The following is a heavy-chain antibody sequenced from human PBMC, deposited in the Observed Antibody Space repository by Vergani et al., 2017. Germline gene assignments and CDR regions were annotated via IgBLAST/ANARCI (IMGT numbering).Heavy chain of an antibody. CDR3: ARSDSSGYLGRIDY. J-gene: IGHJ4*02. V-gene: IGHV4-59*01. CDR1: GGSISSYY. D-gene: IGHD3-22*01. Sequence: QVQLQESGPGLVKPSETLSLTCTVSGGSISSYYWSWIRQPPGKGLEWIGYIYYSGSTNYNPSLKSRVTISVDTSKNQFSLKLSSVTAADTAVYYCARSDSSGYLGRIDYWGQGTLVTVSS. CDR2: IYYSGST.